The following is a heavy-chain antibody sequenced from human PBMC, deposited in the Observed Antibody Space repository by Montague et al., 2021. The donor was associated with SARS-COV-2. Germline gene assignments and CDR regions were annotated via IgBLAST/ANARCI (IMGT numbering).Heavy chain of an antibody. CDR1: SGSVYGHY. CDR2: IFYTGAT. D-gene: IGHD3-9*01. J-gene: IGHJ6*02. CDR3: ARDGVLRYFDWLGDRYGMDV. V-gene: IGHV4-59*02. Sequence: SETLSLTCTVSSGSVYGHYLAWIRQPPGKGLECIAYIFYTGATYYNPSLESRVSISVDTSKNQVALKVKSVTAADTAVYYCARDGVLRYFDWLGDRYGMDVWGQGTTVTVSS.